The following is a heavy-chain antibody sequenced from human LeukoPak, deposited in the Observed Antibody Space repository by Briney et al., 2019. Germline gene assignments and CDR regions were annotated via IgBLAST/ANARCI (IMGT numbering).Heavy chain of an antibody. CDR1: GGSISSSSYY. J-gene: IGHJ4*02. D-gene: IGHD1-20*01. CDR2: IYYSGST. Sequence: PSQTLSLTCTVSGGSISSSSYYWGWIRQPPGKGLEWIGSIYYSGSTYYNPSLKSRVTISVDTSKNQFSLKLSSVTAADTAVYYCARHPNRPQTITGTYDYWGQGTLVTVSS. CDR3: ARHPNRPQTITGTYDY. V-gene: IGHV4-39*01.